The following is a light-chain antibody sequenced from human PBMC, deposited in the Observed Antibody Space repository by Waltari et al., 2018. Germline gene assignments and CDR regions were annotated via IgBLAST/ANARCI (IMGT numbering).Light chain of an antibody. CDR1: QSVLYSSKNKNY. CDR3: QQYYSTPLT. Sequence: DIVMTQSPDSLAVSLGERVTINCKSSQSVLYSSKNKNYLAWYQQKPGQPHKLLIYWASTRESGVPDRFSGRGSGTDFTLTISSLQAEDVAVYYCQQYYSTPLTFGGGTKVEIK. J-gene: IGKJ4*01. V-gene: IGKV4-1*01. CDR2: WAS.